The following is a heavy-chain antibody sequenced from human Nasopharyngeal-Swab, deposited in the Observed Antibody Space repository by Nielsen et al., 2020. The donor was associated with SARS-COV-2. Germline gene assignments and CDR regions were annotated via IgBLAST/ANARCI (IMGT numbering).Heavy chain of an antibody. D-gene: IGHD1-26*01. CDR3: ATPSGIVRATNPFGAFAF. V-gene: IGHV1-45*02. J-gene: IGHJ3*01. Sequence: SVKVSCKASGHTFTYRYLHWVRQAPGQALEWMGWITPFNGNTNYAQKFQDRVIITTDRSMTTAYMELSSLRSEDTAMYYCATPSGIVRATNPFGAFAFWGQGTMVTVSS. CDR1: GHTFTYRY. CDR2: ITPFNGNT.